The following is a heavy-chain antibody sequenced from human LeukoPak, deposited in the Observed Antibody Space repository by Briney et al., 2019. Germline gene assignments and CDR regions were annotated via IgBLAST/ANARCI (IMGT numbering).Heavy chain of an antibody. V-gene: IGHV3-30*02. CDR1: GFTFSSYG. J-gene: IGHJ4*02. Sequence: PGGSLRLSCAASGFTFSSYGMHWVRQAPGKGLEWVAFIRYDGSNKYYADSVKGRFTISRDNSKNTLYLQMNSLRAEDTAVYYCASPGYSSGWYASFWTDYWGQGTLVTVSS. CDR3: ASPGYSSGWYASFWTDY. CDR2: IRYDGSNK. D-gene: IGHD6-19*01.